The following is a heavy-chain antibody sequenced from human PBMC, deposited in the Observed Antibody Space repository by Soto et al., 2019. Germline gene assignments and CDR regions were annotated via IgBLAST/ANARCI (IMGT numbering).Heavy chain of an antibody. J-gene: IGHJ6*02. Sequence: QVQLQESGPGLVKPSETLSLTCTVSGGSISSYYWSWIRQPPGKGLEWIGYIYYSGSTNYNPSLKSRVTISVDTSKSQFSLKLSSVTAADTAVYYCARDLSYYYDSSGYPEGRTYYYYGMDVWGQGTTVTVSS. CDR2: IYYSGST. CDR3: ARDLSYYYDSSGYPEGRTYYYYGMDV. V-gene: IGHV4-59*01. D-gene: IGHD3-22*01. CDR1: GGSISSYY.